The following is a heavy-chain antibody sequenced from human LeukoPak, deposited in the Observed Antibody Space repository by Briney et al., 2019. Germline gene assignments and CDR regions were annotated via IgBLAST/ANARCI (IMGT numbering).Heavy chain of an antibody. D-gene: IGHD3-10*01. J-gene: IGHJ6*03. CDR1: GFTFGDYA. CDR3: TRDQITMVRGVIVPYYYYMDV. CDR2: IRSKAYGGTT. V-gene: IGHV3-49*04. Sequence: GGSLRLSCTASGFTFGDYAMSWVRQAPGKGLEWVGFIRSKAYGGTTEYAASVKGRFTISRDDSKSIAYLQMNSLKTEDTAVYYCTRDQITMVRGVIVPYYYYMDVWGKGTTVTVSS.